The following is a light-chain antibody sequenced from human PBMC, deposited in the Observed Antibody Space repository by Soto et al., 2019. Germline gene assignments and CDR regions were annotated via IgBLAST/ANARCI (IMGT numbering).Light chain of an antibody. V-gene: IGLV2-8*01. J-gene: IGLJ2*01. CDR3: SSYACINNFVL. CDR2: EVS. Sequence: QSALTQPPSASGSPGQSVTISCTGTSSDVGGYNYVSWYQQHPGKAPKLMIYEVSKRPSGVPDRFSGSKSGNTASLTVSGLQAEDEADYDCSSYACINNFVLFGGGTKVTVL. CDR1: SSDVGGYNY.